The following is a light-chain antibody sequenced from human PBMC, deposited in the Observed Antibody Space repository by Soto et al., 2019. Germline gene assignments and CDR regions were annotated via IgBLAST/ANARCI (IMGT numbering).Light chain of an antibody. CDR2: DVS. CDR3: CSYTSSSTLVV. V-gene: IGLV2-14*01. CDR1: SSDVGGYNY. J-gene: IGLJ2*01. Sequence: QSALTQPASVSGSPGQSITISCPGTSSDVGGYNYVSWYQQHPGKAPKLMIYDVSNRPSGVSNRFSGSKSGNTASLTISGLQAEDEADYYCCSYTSSSTLVVFGGGTKVTVL.